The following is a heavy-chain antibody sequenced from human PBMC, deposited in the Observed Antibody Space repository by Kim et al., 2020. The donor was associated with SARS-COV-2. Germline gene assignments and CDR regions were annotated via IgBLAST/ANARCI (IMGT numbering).Heavy chain of an antibody. CDR2: IYYSGST. J-gene: IGHJ4*02. CDR1: GGSISSSSYY. Sequence: SETLSLTCTVSGGSISSSSYYWGWIRQHPGKGLEWIGSIYYSGSTYYNPSLKSRVTISVDTSKNQFSLKLSSVTAADTAVYYCARGNWGSYSFYDFDYWGQGTLVTVSS. CDR3: ARGNWGSYSFYDFDY. D-gene: IGHD3-16*01. V-gene: IGHV4-39*07.